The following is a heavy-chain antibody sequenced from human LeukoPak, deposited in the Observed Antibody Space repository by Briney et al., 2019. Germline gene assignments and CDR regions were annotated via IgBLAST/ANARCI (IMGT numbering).Heavy chain of an antibody. V-gene: IGHV4-38-2*02. Sequence: SSETLSLTCTVSGYSISSGYYWGWIRQPPGKGLEWIGSIYHSGSTYYNPSLKSRVTISVDTSKNQFSLKLSSVTAADTAVYYCASSAAFDIWGQGTMVTVSS. CDR1: GYSISSGYY. CDR3: ASSAAFDI. J-gene: IGHJ3*02. CDR2: IYHSGST.